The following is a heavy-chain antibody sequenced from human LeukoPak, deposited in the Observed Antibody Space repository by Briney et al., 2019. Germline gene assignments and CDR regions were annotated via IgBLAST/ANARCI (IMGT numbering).Heavy chain of an antibody. J-gene: IGHJ4*02. CDR1: GGSISSSSYY. Sequence: SETLSLTCTVSGGSISSSSYYWGWIRQPPGKGLEWIGSIYYSGSTYYNPSLKSRVTISVDTSKNQFSLKLSSVTAADTAMYYCTRANGYGLIDYWGQGTLVTVSS. V-gene: IGHV4-39*07. D-gene: IGHD3-10*01. CDR3: TRANGYGLIDY. CDR2: IYYSGST.